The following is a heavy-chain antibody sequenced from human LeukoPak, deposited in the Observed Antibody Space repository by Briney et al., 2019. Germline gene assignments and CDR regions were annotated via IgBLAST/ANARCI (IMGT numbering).Heavy chain of an antibody. Sequence: SETLSLTCTVSGGSISSYYWSWIRQPPGKGLEWIGYIYYSGSTNYNPSLKSQVTISVDTSKNQFSLKLSSVTAADTAVYYCARLRGNYYYYGMDVWGQGTTVTVSS. CDR1: GGSISSYY. CDR2: IYYSGST. CDR3: ARLRGNYYYYGMDV. D-gene: IGHD5-24*01. J-gene: IGHJ6*02. V-gene: IGHV4-59*01.